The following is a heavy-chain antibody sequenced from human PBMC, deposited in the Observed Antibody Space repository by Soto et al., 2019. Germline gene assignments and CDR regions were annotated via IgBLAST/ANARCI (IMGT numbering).Heavy chain of an antibody. V-gene: IGHV3-48*04. CDR2: ISSSSSTI. D-gene: IGHD1-26*01. CDR3: ARDRPVGSSTGGY. Sequence: GGSLRLSCAASGFTFSSYSMNWVRQAPGKGLEWVSYISSSSSTIYYADSVKGRFTISRDNAKNSLYLQMNSLRAEDTAVYYCARDRPVGSSTGGYWGQGTLVTVSS. CDR1: GFTFSSYS. J-gene: IGHJ4*02.